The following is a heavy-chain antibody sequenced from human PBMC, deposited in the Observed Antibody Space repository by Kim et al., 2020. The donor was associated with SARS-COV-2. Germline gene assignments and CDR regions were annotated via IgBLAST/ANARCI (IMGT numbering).Heavy chain of an antibody. Sequence: ASVKVSCKASGYTFTSYGISWVRQAPGQGLEWMGWISAYNGNTNYAQKLQGRVTMTTDTSTSTAYMELRSLRSDDTAVYYCARQEAAEEALSWFDPWGQGTLVPVSS. J-gene: IGHJ5*02. CDR2: ISAYNGNT. CDR3: ARQEAAEEALSWFDP. V-gene: IGHV1-18*01. D-gene: IGHD6-13*01. CDR1: GYTFTSYG.